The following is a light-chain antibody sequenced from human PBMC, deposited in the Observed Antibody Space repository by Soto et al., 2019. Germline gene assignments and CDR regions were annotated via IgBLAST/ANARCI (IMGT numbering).Light chain of an antibody. J-gene: IGKJ4*01. CDR3: QPLNKYPST. V-gene: IGKV1-5*01. Sequence: EIQITQSPSTLSASVGDRVTITGVASESISGWLAWYQQKPGKAAKVLILDASSLERGVPSRFSGSGSGTEFTLTISSLQPEDFAKYYCQPLNKYPSTFGEGTKVEIK. CDR2: DAS. CDR1: ESISGW.